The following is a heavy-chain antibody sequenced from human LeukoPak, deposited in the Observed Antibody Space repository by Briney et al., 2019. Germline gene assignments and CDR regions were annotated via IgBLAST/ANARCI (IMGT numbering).Heavy chain of an antibody. J-gene: IGHJ4*02. CDR3: ARSYDSSGYYFF. CDR2: LYHSGSS. D-gene: IGHD3-22*01. Sequence: PSETLSLTCTVSGGSISSYYWSWIRQPPGKGLEWIGSLYHSGSSYYNPSLKSRVTISVDTSSNQFSLKLSSVTAADTAVYYCARSYDSSGYYFFWGQGTLVTVSS. CDR1: GGSISSYY. V-gene: IGHV4-59*12.